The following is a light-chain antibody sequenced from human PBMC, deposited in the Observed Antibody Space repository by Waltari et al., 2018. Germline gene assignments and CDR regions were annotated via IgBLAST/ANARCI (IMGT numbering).Light chain of an antibody. J-gene: IGLJ2*01. CDR3: SSYITSSTYMV. V-gene: IGLV2-14*03. CDR2: DVT. CDR1: SSDVGVHNY. Sequence: QSALTQPASVSGSPGQSITISCTETSSDVGVHNYVSGYQHHPDEAPKLIIYDVTNRPSGVSYRFSGSKSGNTASLTISGLRAEDEADYYCSSYITSSTYMVFGGGTKLTVL.